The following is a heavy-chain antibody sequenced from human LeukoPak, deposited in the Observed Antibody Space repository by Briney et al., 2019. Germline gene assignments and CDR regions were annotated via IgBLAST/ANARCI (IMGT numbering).Heavy chain of an antibody. J-gene: IGHJ4*02. D-gene: IGHD1-26*01. CDR2: IIPIFGTA. CDR1: GYTFTDYY. CDR3: ATGVWWDLDSVAHPDY. Sequence: ASVKVSCKASGYTFTDYYIHWVRQAPGQGLEWMGGIIPIFGTANYAQKFQGRVTITADKSTSTAYMELSSLRSEDTAVYYCATGVWWDLDSVAHPDYWGQGTLVTVSS. V-gene: IGHV1-69*06.